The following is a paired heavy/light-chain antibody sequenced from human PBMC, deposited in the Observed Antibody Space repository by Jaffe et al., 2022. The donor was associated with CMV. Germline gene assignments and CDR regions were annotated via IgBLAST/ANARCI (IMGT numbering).Heavy chain of an antibody. CDR1: GFTFDDYT. CDR2: ISWDGGST. Sequence: EVQLVESGGVVVQPGGSLRLSCAASGFTFDDYTMHWVRQAPGKGLEWVSLISWDGGSTYYADSVKGRFTISRDNSKNSLYLQMNSLRTEDTALYYCAKDAEPLSYYDILTGLEFDPWGQGTLVTVSS. J-gene: IGHJ5*02. D-gene: IGHD3-9*01. V-gene: IGHV3-43*01. CDR3: AKDAEPLSYYDILTGLEFDP.
Light chain of an antibody. CDR3: CSYAGSSWV. CDR2: DVS. V-gene: IGLV2-11*01. J-gene: IGLJ3*02. Sequence: QSALTQPRSVSGSPGQSVTISCTGTSSDVGGYNYVSWYQQHPGKAPKLMIYDVSKRPSGVPDRFSGSKSGNTASLTISGLQAEDEADYYCCSYAGSSWVFGGGTKLTVL. CDR1: SSDVGGYNY.